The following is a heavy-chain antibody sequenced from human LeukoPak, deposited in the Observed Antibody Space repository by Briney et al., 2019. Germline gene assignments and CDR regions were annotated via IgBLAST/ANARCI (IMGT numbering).Heavy chain of an antibody. CDR3: ARDHEVPAAIID. Sequence: GGSLRLSCAASGFTFSDYYMSWIRQAPGKGLERVSYISSSGNTIYYEDSVKGRFTISRDNAKNSLYLQMNSLRAEDTAVYYCARDHEVPAAIIDWGQGTLVTVSS. CDR2: ISSSGNTI. D-gene: IGHD2-2*01. CDR1: GFTFSDYY. V-gene: IGHV3-11*01. J-gene: IGHJ4*02.